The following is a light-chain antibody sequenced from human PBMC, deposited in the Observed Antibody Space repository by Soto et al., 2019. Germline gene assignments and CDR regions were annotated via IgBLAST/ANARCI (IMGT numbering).Light chain of an antibody. V-gene: IGKV3-15*01. Sequence: EIVMTQSPATLSVSPGETATLSCRASQSVSDNLAWYQQKPGQAPRLVIPGASTRAAGIPARFSGSGFGTEFTLTISSLQAEDFAVYYCQQYNNWPPWTFGQGTKVDIK. J-gene: IGKJ1*01. CDR3: QQYNNWPPWT. CDR2: GAS. CDR1: QSVSDN.